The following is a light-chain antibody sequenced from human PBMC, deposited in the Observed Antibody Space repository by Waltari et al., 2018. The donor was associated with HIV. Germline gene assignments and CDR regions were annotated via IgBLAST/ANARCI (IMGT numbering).Light chain of an antibody. Sequence: QSVLTQPPSVSAAPGQRVTISCSGSSSNIGYNYVSWYQQLPGTAPKPLLYDNNKRPPRSPDRFSGSKSGASATLGITGLQTGDEADYYCGTWDSSLSAGVFGGGTKLTVL. CDR3: GTWDSSLSAGV. J-gene: IGLJ2*01. V-gene: IGLV1-51*01. CDR2: DNN. CDR1: SSNIGYNY.